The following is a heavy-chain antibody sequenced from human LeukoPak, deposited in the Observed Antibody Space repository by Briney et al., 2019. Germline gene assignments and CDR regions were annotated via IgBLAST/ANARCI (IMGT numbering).Heavy chain of an antibody. CDR2: IYGGGST. CDR1: GFTVSSNY. CDR3: ARDLPGSGLYYYYGMDV. V-gene: IGHV3-53*01. D-gene: IGHD3-22*01. Sequence: GGSLRLSCAASGFTVSSNYMSWVRQAPGKGLEWVSVIYGGGSTYYADSVKGRFTISRDNSKNTLYLQMNSLRAEDTAVYYCARDLPGSGLYYYYGMDVWGQGTTVTVSS. J-gene: IGHJ6*02.